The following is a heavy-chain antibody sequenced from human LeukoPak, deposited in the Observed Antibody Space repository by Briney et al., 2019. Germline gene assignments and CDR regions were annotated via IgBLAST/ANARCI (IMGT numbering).Heavy chain of an antibody. J-gene: IGHJ4*02. D-gene: IGHD6-19*01. Sequence: GRSLRLSCAASGFTFSSYAMHWVRQAPGKGLEWVAVISYDGSNKYYADSVKGRFTISRDNSKNTLYLQMNSLRAEDTAVYYCARVEQWLVIGLVDYWGQGTLVTVSS. CDR3: ARVEQWLVIGLVDY. V-gene: IGHV3-30-3*01. CDR2: ISYDGSNK. CDR1: GFTFSSYA.